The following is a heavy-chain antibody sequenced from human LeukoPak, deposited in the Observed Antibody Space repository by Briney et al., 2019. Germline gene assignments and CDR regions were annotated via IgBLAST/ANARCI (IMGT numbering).Heavy chain of an antibody. CDR2: ISSSSSYT. J-gene: IGHJ4*02. D-gene: IGHD3-9*01. CDR1: GFTFSDYY. CDR3: ARGHYDILTGYFPFDY. V-gene: IGHV3-11*06. Sequence: GGSLRLSCAASGFTFSDYYMSWIRQAPGKGLKWVSYISSSSSYTNYADSVKGRSTISRDNAKNSLYLQMNSLRAEDTAVYYCARGHYDILTGYFPFDYWGQGTLVTVSS.